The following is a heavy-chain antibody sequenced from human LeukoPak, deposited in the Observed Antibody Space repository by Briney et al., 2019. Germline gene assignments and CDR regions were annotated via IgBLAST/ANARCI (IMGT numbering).Heavy chain of an antibody. CDR3: ARDRGCSTTSCYTLSFDC. Sequence: PGGSLRLSCVVSGFSFSSFEMNWVRQAPGKGLEWVSSISSSSSYIYYADSMKGRFTISRDNAENSLYLQMNSLRAEDTAVYYCARDRGCSTTSCYTLSFDCWGQGTLVTVSS. V-gene: IGHV3-21*01. J-gene: IGHJ4*02. CDR1: GFSFSSFE. D-gene: IGHD2-2*02. CDR2: ISSSSSYI.